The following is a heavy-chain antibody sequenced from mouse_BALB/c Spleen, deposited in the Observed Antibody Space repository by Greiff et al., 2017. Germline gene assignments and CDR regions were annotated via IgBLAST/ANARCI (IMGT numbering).Heavy chain of an antibody. CDR3: ASGYGNPYYAMDY. CDR2: IDPANGNT. Sequence: VQLQQSGAELVKPGASVKLSCTASGFNIKDTYMHWVKQRPEQGLEWIGRIDPANGNTKYDPKFQGKATITADTSSNTAYLQLSSLTSEDTAVYYCASGYGNPYYAMDYWGQGTSVTVSS. D-gene: IGHD2-1*01. CDR1: GFNIKDTY. V-gene: IGHV14-3*02. J-gene: IGHJ4*01.